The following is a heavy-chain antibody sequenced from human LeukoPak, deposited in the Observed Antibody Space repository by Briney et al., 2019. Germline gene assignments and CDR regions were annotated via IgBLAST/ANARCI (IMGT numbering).Heavy chain of an antibody. CDR3: ARAPKYYYDSSGYFVDY. D-gene: IGHD3-22*01. Sequence: ASVKVSCKASGYTFSSYGISWVRQVPGQGLEWMGWISAYNGNTNYAQKLQGRVTMTTDTSTSTAYMEVRSLRSDDTAVYFCARAPKYYYDSSGYFVDYWGQGTLVTVSS. J-gene: IGHJ4*02. CDR1: GYTFSSYG. CDR2: ISAYNGNT. V-gene: IGHV1-18*01.